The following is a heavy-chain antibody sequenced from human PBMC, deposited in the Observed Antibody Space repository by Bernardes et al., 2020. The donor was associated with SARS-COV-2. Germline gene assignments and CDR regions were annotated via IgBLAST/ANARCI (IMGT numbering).Heavy chain of an antibody. V-gene: IGHV3-64D*06. Sequence: GGSLILSCLASGFSFRNSAMHWVRQAPGTGLEYVSVISRSGGGAYYADSVKGRFTISRDNSKNKLYLQMSSLRAEDTAVYYCVKDPSGLVDLLYYFDYWGQGTLVTVSS. D-gene: IGHD2-2*01. CDR1: GFSFRNSA. CDR2: ISRSGGGA. CDR3: VKDPSGLVDLLYYFDY. J-gene: IGHJ4*02.